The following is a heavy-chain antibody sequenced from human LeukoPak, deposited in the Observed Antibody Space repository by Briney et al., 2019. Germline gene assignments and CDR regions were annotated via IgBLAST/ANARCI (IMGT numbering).Heavy chain of an antibody. CDR3: ARIDIGQGGYFDF. CDR2: ISDDSNYI. J-gene: IGHJ4*02. CDR1: GFTFSSYS. Sequence: GGSLRLSCAASGFTFSSYSMSWVRQAPGKGLEWVSSISDDSNYIYYADSVEGRFTISRDNAKNSLYLQMNSLRAEDTAVYYCARIDIGQGGYFDFWGQGTLVTVSS. D-gene: IGHD5-12*01. V-gene: IGHV3-21*01.